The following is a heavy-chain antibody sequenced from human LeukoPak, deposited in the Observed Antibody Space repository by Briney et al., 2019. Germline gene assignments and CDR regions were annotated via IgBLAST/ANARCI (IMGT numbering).Heavy chain of an antibody. CDR3: ARVGDGYNYDYYYMDV. J-gene: IGHJ6*03. D-gene: IGHD5-24*01. Sequence: ASVKVSCKASGYTFTSYDINWVRQATGQGHEWMGWMNPNSGNTGYAQKFQGRVTMTRNTSISTAYMELSSLRSEDTAVYYCARVGDGYNYDYYYMDVWGKGTTVTVSS. CDR2: MNPNSGNT. V-gene: IGHV1-8*01. CDR1: GYTFTSYD.